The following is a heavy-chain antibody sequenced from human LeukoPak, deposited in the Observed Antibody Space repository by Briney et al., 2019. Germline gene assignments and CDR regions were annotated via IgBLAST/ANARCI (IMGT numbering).Heavy chain of an antibody. V-gene: IGHV4-39*01. Sequence: SETLSLTCTVSGGSISTNICYWGWIRQPPGKGLEWIGNIYDSVTTYYNPSLKSRVAISVDTSNNQFSLKLSSVTAADTAVYYCARLYLSSSWSYYFDCWGRGTLVTVSS. J-gene: IGHJ4*02. CDR3: ARLYLSSSWSYYFDC. CDR1: GGSISTNICY. CDR2: IYDSVTT. D-gene: IGHD6-13*01.